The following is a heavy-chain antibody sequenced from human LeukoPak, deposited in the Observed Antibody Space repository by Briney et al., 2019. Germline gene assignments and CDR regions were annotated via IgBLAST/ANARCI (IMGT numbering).Heavy chain of an antibody. CDR1: GFTFSSYG. J-gene: IGHJ5*02. Sequence: PGGSLRLSCAASGFTFSSYGMHWVRQAPGKGLEWVAVISYDGSNKYYADSVKGRFTISRDNSKNTLYLQMNSLRAEDTAVYYCATKGRDCSGGSCSWGPGTLVTVSS. CDR2: ISYDGSNK. V-gene: IGHV3-30*03. CDR3: ATKGRDCSGGSCS. D-gene: IGHD2-15*01.